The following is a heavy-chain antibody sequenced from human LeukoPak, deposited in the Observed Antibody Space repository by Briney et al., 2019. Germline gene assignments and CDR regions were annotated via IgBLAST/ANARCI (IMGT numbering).Heavy chain of an antibody. Sequence: PGGSLRLSCAASGFTFSTYWMTWVRQAPGKGLEWVASINQDGSEIFYVDSVGGRFTFSRDNAKNSLYLQMNSLRVEDTAMYYCARDRLWELRAFDIWGQGTMVTVFS. CDR1: GFTFSTYW. D-gene: IGHD1-26*01. CDR2: INQDGSEI. V-gene: IGHV3-7*04. J-gene: IGHJ3*02. CDR3: ARDRLWELRAFDI.